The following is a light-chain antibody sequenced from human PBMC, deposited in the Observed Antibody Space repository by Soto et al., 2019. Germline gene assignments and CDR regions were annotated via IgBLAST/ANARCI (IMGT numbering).Light chain of an antibody. CDR3: QQYAGSRT. Sequence: EFVMTQSPATLSVSTGERATLSCRASQTINSNLAWYQQKPAQAPRLLIHGATTRATGIPGRFSGSGSGTEFTLTISRLEPEDCAVYYCQQYAGSRTFGQAAKVDIK. V-gene: IGKV3-15*01. CDR2: GAT. J-gene: IGKJ1*01. CDR1: QTINSN.